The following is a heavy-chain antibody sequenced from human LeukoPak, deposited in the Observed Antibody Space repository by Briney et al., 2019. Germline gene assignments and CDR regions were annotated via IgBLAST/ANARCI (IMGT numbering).Heavy chain of an antibody. CDR3: ARDRYCSGNGCQDLGY. CDR1: GFTFSTYN. D-gene: IGHD2-15*01. CDR2: ININGSST. J-gene: IGHJ4*02. V-gene: IGHV3-74*01. Sequence: GGSLRLSCAASGFTFSTYNMNWVRQAPGKGLVWVSRININGSSTIYADSVKGRFTISRDNAKNTLYLQMNNLRADDTAVYYCARDRYCSGNGCQDLGYWGQGTLVTVSS.